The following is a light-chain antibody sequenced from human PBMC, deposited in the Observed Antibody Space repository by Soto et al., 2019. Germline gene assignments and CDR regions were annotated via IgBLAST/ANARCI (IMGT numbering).Light chain of an antibody. Sequence: EIVLTQSPATLSVSLGDSATRSCRAGQSVSLSLAWYQMRPGQPPRLLIYGASTRATDIPARFRGTGSGTDFTLTISSLQSEDFAVYFCQQYHIWPSWTFGQGTKVDIK. V-gene: IGKV3-15*01. CDR3: QQYHIWPSWT. CDR1: QSVSLS. CDR2: GAS. J-gene: IGKJ1*01.